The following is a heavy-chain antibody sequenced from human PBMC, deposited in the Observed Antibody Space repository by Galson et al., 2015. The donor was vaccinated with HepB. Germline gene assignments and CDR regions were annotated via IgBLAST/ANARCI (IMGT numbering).Heavy chain of an antibody. CDR1: GYTLTELS. CDR2: FDPEDGET. D-gene: IGHD2-2*01. J-gene: IGHJ4*02. Sequence: SVKVSCKVSGYTLTELSMHWVRQAPGKGLEWMGGFDPEDGETIYAQKFQGRVTMTEDTSTDTAYMELSSLRSEDTAVYYCATDTYCSSTSCPGYWGQGTLVTVSS. CDR3: ATDTYCSSTSCPGY. V-gene: IGHV1-24*01.